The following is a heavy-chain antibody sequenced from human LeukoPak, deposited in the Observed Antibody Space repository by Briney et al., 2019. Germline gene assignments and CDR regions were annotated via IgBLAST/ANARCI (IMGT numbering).Heavy chain of an antibody. V-gene: IGHV3-48*03. Sequence: PGGSLRLSCAASGFTFSNYEMSWARQAPGKGLEWLSYISSTGSTIYYADSVKGRFTISRDNAKNSLYLQMSSLRVEDTAVYYCARIAGWWFDPWGQGTLVTVSS. J-gene: IGHJ5*02. D-gene: IGHD6-19*01. CDR2: ISSTGSTI. CDR3: ARIAGWWFDP. CDR1: GFTFSNYE.